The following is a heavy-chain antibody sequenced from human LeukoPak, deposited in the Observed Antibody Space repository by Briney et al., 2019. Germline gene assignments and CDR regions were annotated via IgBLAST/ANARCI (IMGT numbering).Heavy chain of an antibody. V-gene: IGHV4-34*01. CDR3: ARSASYLSLDV. Sequence: GSLRLSCAASGFTFSSYAMHWIRQPPGKGLEWIGEINHSGSTNYNPSLKSRVTISVDTSKNQFSLKLSSVTAADTAVYYCARSASYLSLDVWGQGTTVTVSS. D-gene: IGHD3-16*02. CDR2: INHSGST. CDR1: GFTFSSYA. J-gene: IGHJ6*02.